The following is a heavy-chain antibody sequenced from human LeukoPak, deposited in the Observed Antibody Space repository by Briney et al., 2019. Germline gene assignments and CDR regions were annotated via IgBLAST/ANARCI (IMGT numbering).Heavy chain of an antibody. CDR2: IKQDGSDK. Sequence: GGSLRLSCAASGFTFNNYEMNWVRQAPGKGLQWVANIKQDGSDKYYVDSVKGRFTISRDNAKNSLNLQMSSLRAEDTAVYYCAREGLWVGPDSGKTRHPYWEIWGQGTMVTVSS. D-gene: IGHD2-21*01. V-gene: IGHV3-7*04. J-gene: IGHJ3*02. CDR1: GFTFNNYE. CDR3: AREGLWVGPDSGKTRHPYWEI.